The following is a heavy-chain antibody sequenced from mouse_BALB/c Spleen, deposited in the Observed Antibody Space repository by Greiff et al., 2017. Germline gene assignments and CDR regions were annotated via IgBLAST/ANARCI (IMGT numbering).Heavy chain of an antibody. V-gene: IGHV5-6-3*01. J-gene: IGHJ3*01. Sequence: EVQRVESGGGLVQPGGSLKLSCAASGFTFSSYGMSWVRQTPDKRLELVATINSNGGSTYYPDSVKGRFTISRDNAKNTLYLQMSSLKSEDTAMYYCAREYYGSSSWFAYWGQGTLVTVSA. CDR2: INSNGGST. CDR3: AREYYGSSSWFAY. D-gene: IGHD1-1*01. CDR1: GFTFSSYG.